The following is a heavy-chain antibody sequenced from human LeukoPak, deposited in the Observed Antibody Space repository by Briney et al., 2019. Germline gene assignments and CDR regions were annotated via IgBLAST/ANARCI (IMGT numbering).Heavy chain of an antibody. CDR1: GFTFSSYS. V-gene: IGHV3-21*01. CDR2: ISSSSSYI. CDR3: ASTLYSYGRFDY. J-gene: IGHJ4*02. Sequence: GRSLRLSCAASGFTFSSYSMNWVRQAPGKGLEWVSSISSSSSYIYYADSVKGRFTISRDNAKNSLYLQMNSLRAEDTAVYYCASTLYSYGRFDYWGQGTLVTVSS. D-gene: IGHD5-18*01.